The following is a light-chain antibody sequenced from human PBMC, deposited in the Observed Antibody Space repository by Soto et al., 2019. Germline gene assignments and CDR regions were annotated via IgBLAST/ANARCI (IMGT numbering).Light chain of an antibody. CDR1: QSIINY. Sequence: DIQMTQSPSSLSASVGDRVTITCRASQSIINYLNWYQQKPGKAPYLLIYSASSLQSGVPSRFSGSGSGTDFPLHLRSLQPAAFATFFCQQPYSTPTFGQGTKVEIK. CDR3: QQPYSTPT. CDR2: SAS. V-gene: IGKV1-39*01. J-gene: IGKJ1*01.